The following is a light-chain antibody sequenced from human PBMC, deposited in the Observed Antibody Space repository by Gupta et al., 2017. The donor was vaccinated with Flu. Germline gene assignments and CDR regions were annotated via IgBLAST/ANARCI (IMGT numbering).Light chain of an antibody. V-gene: IGKV1-5*03. CDR2: KAS. Sequence: DIQMTQSPSTLSASVGDRVTITCRASQSISSWLAWYQQKPGKAPKLLIYKASRVESGVPSRFSGSGSGTEFTLTISSRQPEDFANYYCQQDNSYPWTFGQGTKVEIK. CDR1: QSISSW. CDR3: QQDNSYPWT. J-gene: IGKJ1*01.